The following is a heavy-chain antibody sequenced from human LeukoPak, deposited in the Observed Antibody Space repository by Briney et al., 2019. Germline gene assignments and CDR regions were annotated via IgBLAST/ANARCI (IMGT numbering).Heavy chain of an antibody. CDR1: GGSTSSYY. Sequence: RPSQTLSLTCTVSGGSTSSYYWSWIRQPPGKGLEWIGYISYSGSTNYNPSLKSRVSIAVETSKNQFSLKLSSVTAADTAVYYWARGNWNYASFWFDPWGQGTLVTVSS. CDR3: ARGNWNYASFWFDP. D-gene: IGHD1-7*01. V-gene: IGHV4-59*01. J-gene: IGHJ5*02. CDR2: ISYSGST.